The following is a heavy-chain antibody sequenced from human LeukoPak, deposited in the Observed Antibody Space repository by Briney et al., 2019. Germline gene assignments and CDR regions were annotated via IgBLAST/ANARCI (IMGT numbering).Heavy chain of an antibody. V-gene: IGHV4-34*09. CDR1: GVSFSGYY. D-gene: IGHD6-19*01. Sequence: TSETLSLTCAVYGVSFSGYYWSWIRQPPGKGLEWIGYIYYSGSTYYNPSLKSRVTISVDTSKNQFSLRLSSVTAADTAVYYCAGEASGFDYWGQGTLVTVSS. CDR2: IYYSGST. CDR3: AGEASGFDY. J-gene: IGHJ4*02.